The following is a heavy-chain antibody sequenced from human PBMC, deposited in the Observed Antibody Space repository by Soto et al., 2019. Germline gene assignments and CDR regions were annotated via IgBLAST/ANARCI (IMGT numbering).Heavy chain of an antibody. CDR2: IYYSGST. CDR3: ARGLPWARWGTDGSGSFAFDI. D-gene: IGHD3-10*01. Sequence: QVQLQESGPGLVKPSQTLSLTCTVSGGSISSGGYYWSWIRQHPGKGLEWIGYIYYSGSTYYNPSLKSRVTISVDTSKNQFSLKLSSVTAADTAVYYCARGLPWARWGTDGSGSFAFDIWGQGTMVTVSS. V-gene: IGHV4-31*03. J-gene: IGHJ3*02. CDR1: GGSISSGGYY.